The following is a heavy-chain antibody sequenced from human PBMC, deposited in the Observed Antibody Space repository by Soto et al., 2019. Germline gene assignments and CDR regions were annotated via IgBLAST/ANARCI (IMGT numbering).Heavy chain of an antibody. Sequence: VQSGGEVKKPGDSVKVSCKASGYTFSNNGFTWVRQAPVQGVEWMGRIGGYNGNTHYAPKFTGRVTMTANTSTSTAHMKLRGRRSDDTAVYYCATAIAATGPADSWGQGTLVTVSS. J-gene: IGHJ4*02. D-gene: IGHD6-13*01. CDR2: IGGYNGNT. CDR1: GYTFSNNG. V-gene: IGHV1-18*01. CDR3: ATAIAATGPADS.